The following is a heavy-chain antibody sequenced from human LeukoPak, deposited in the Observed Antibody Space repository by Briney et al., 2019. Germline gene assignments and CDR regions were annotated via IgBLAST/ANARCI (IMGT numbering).Heavy chain of an antibody. CDR3: ARDDVEYSSSWEPFDY. D-gene: IGHD6-13*01. V-gene: IGHV1-69*13. CDR1: GGTFSSYA. CDR2: IIPIFGTA. J-gene: IGHJ4*02. Sequence: ASVKVSCKASGGTFSSYAISWVRQAPGQGLEWMGGIIPIFGTANYAQKFQGRVTITADESTSTAYMELSSLRSEDTAVYYCARDDVEYSSSWEPFDYWGQGTLVTVSS.